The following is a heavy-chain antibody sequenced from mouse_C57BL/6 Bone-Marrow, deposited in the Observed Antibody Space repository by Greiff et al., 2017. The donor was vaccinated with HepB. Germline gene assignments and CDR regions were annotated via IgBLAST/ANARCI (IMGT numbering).Heavy chain of an antibody. CDR3: ARGFITTVVASEYAMDY. V-gene: IGHV5-4*03. D-gene: IGHD1-1*01. Sequence: DVKLVESGGGLVKPGGSLKLSCAASGFTFSSYAMSWVRQTPEKRLEWVATISDGGSYTYYPDNVKGRFTISRANAKNNLYLQMSHLKSEDTAMSYCARGFITTVVASEYAMDYWGQGTSVTVSS. J-gene: IGHJ4*01. CDR1: GFTFSSYA. CDR2: ISDGGSYT.